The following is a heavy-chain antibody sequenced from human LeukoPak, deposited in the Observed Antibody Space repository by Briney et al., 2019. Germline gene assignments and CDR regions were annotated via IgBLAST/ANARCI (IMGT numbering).Heavy chain of an antibody. V-gene: IGHV3-30*02. CDR2: IRYDGSNK. D-gene: IGHD1-14*01. Sequence: GGSLRLSCAASGFTFSSYGMHWVRQAPGKGLEWVAFIRYDGSNKYYADSVKGRFTISRDNSKNTLYLQMHTLRAEDTAVYYCAKADGSMTGSCFDYWGLGALVTVSS. CDR1: GFTFSSYG. CDR3: AKADGSMTGSCFDY. J-gene: IGHJ4*02.